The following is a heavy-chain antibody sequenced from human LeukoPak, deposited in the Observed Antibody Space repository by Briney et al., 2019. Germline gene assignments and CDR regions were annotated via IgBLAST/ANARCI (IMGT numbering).Heavy chain of an antibody. CDR1: GYTFTGYY. J-gene: IGHJ6*03. Sequence: GASVKVSCKASGYTFTGYYMHWVRQAPGQGLEWMGWINPNSGGTNYAQKSQGRVTMTRDTSISTAYMELSRLRSDDTAVYYCARDAGDIVVVPAARYYYYMDVWGKGTTVTVSS. V-gene: IGHV1-2*02. D-gene: IGHD2-2*01. CDR3: ARDAGDIVVVPAARYYYYMDV. CDR2: INPNSGGT.